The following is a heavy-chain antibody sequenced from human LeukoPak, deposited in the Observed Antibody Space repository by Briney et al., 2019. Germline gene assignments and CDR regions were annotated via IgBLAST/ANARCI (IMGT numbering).Heavy chain of an antibody. CDR1: GFTFSTYA. CDR3: ARGVNYFVLEY. Sequence: GGSLGLSCAASGFTFSTYAMSWVRQAPGKGRECVSALSPSGGITYYEDSVRGRFTISRDNSKNTLYLQMNSLRAEATAVYYCARGVNYFVLEYWGQGTLVTISS. D-gene: IGHD3-10*02. CDR2: LSPSGGIT. V-gene: IGHV3-23*01. J-gene: IGHJ4*02.